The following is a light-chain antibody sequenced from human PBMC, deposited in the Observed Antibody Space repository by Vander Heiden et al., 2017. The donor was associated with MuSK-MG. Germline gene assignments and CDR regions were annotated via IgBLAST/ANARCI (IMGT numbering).Light chain of an antibody. CDR3: SSYTSSSTLV. Sequence: QSVLTQPASVSGSPGQSIPISCTGTSSDVGGYNYVSWYQQHPGKAPKLMIYDVSQRPSGVSNRCSGSKAGNTASLTISGRQAEDEADYYCSSYTSSSTLVFGGGTKLTVL. J-gene: IGLJ2*01. CDR1: SSDVGGYNY. V-gene: IGLV2-14*03. CDR2: DVS.